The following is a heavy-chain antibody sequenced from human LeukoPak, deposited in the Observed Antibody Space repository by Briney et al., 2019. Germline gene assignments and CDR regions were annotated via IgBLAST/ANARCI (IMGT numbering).Heavy chain of an antibody. Sequence: SETLSLTCTVSGGSISSYYWGWIRQPPGKGLEWIGSIYYSGSTYYNPSLKSRVTISVDTSKNQFSLKLSSVTAADTAVYYCARLWPFDYWGQGTLVTVSS. CDR1: GGSISSYY. D-gene: IGHD3-10*01. V-gene: IGHV4-39*07. CDR2: IYYSGST. J-gene: IGHJ4*02. CDR3: ARLWPFDY.